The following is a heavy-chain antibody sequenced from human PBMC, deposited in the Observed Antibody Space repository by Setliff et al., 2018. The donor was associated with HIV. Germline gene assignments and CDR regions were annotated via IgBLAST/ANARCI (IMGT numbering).Heavy chain of an antibody. J-gene: IGHJ4*02. V-gene: IGHV4-39*07. CDR3: ARVFVDTAVLRVLEYYFDS. Sequence: PSETLSLTCTVSGGSISSGDYYWSWIRQPPGKGLEWIGEINHSGRTKYTPSLKSRITISLDTSKNQFSLRMRSVTAADTAVYYCARVFVDTAVLRVLEYYFDSWGRGTLVTVSS. CDR2: INHSGRT. D-gene: IGHD5-18*01. CDR1: GGSISSGDYY.